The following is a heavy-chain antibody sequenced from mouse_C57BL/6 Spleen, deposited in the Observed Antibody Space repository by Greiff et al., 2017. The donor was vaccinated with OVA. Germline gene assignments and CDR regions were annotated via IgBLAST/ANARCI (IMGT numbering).Heavy chain of an antibody. CDR3: ARSFITTAQDYFDY. J-gene: IGHJ2*01. D-gene: IGHD1-1*01. CDR2: IDPSDSYT. Sequence: VQLQQPGAELVMPGASVKLSCKASGYTFTSYWMHWVKQRPGQGLEWIGEIDPSDSYTNYNQKFKGKATLTVDKSSSTAYMQLSSLTSEDAAVDYCARSFITTAQDYFDYWGQGTTLTVSA. CDR1: GYTFTSYW. V-gene: IGHV1-69*01.